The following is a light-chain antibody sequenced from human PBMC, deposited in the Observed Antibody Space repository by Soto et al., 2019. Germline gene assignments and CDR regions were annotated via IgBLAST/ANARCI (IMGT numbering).Light chain of an antibody. CDR1: SRDVGSYNL. Sequence: QSALTQPASVSGSPGQSITISCTGTSRDVGSYNLVSWYQQHPGKAPKVMIYEVSKRPSGVSNRFSGSKSGNTASLTISGLQAEDEADYYCCSYAGSSTYVFGTRTKVTVL. CDR3: CSYAGSSTYV. J-gene: IGLJ1*01. CDR2: EVS. V-gene: IGLV2-23*02.